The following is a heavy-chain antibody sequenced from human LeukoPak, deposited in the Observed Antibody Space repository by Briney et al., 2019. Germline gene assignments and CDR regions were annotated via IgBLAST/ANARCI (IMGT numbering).Heavy chain of an antibody. J-gene: IGHJ6*02. CDR1: GFTFSSYA. Sequence: PGGSLRLSCAASGFTFSSYAMHWVRQAPGKGLEWVAVISYDGSNKYYADSVKGRFTISRDNSKNTLYLQMNSLRAEDTAVYYCARGLNRGVHRYNYYGMDVWGQGTTVTVSS. V-gene: IGHV3-30*04. D-gene: IGHD2/OR15-2a*01. CDR2: ISYDGSNK. CDR3: ARGLNRGVHRYNYYGMDV.